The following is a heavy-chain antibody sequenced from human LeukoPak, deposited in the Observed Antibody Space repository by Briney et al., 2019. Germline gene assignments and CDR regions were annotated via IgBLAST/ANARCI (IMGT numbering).Heavy chain of an antibody. CDR1: GFTFGDYA. J-gene: IGHJ5*02. CDR2: IRNKAYAGTT. Sequence: PGGSLRLSCTASGFTFGDYAMSWFRQAPGKGLEWVGFIRNKAYAGTTEYAASVRGRFTISRDDSKTYLQMNRLKTGDTAIYYCARDWYSISSWGQGTLVTVSS. CDR3: ARDWYSISS. V-gene: IGHV3-49*03. D-gene: IGHD6-6*01.